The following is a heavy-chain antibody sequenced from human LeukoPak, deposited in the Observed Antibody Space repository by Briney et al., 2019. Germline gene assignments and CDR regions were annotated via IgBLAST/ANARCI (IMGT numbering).Heavy chain of an antibody. V-gene: IGHV3-49*03. J-gene: IGHJ4*02. D-gene: IGHD2-21*01. CDR2: IRSKTYGGTT. CDR3: SRSILKSTAIFDY. CDR1: GFTFSDYL. Sequence: GGSLRLSCTASGFTFSDYLISWFRQAPGKGLEWVGFIRSKTYGGTTEDAASVKGRFTISRDDSESIAYLQMISLKTEDTAVYYCSRSILKSTAIFDYWGQGTLVSVSS.